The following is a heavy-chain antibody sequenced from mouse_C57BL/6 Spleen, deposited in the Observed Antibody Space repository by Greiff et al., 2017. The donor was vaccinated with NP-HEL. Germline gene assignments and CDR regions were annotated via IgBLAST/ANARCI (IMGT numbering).Heavy chain of an antibody. Sequence: QVQLQQPGAELVKPGASVKLSCTASGYTFTSYWMHWVKQRPGQGLEWIGRIHPNSGSTNYNEKFKSKATLTVDKSSSTAYMQLSSLTSEDSAVYYCAYDYVWYFDVWGTGTTVTVSS. CDR2: IHPNSGST. D-gene: IGHD2-4*01. J-gene: IGHJ1*03. V-gene: IGHV1-64*01. CDR1: GYTFTSYW. CDR3: AYDYVWYFDV.